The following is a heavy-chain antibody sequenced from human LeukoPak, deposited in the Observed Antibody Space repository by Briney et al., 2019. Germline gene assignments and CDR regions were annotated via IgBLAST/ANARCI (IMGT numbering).Heavy chain of an antibody. Sequence: PGGSLRLPCAASGFTFSSYSMNWVRQAPGKGLEWVSSITSSSTYTHYADSVKGRFTISRDNAKNSLYLQMNSLRAEDTAVYYCATRYCSTTNCYAFEYWGQGTLVTVSS. CDR3: ATRYCSTTNCYAFEY. D-gene: IGHD2-2*01. V-gene: IGHV3-21*01. CDR2: ITSSSTYT. CDR1: GFTFSSYS. J-gene: IGHJ4*02.